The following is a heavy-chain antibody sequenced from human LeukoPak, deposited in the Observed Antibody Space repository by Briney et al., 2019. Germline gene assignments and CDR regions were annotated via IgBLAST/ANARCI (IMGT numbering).Heavy chain of an antibody. J-gene: IGHJ4*02. CDR3: AREFHYYDSSGPTYYFDY. D-gene: IGHD3-22*01. Sequence: GGSLRLSCAASGFTFSSYSMNWVRQAPGKGLEWVSYISSSSNTIYYADSVKGRFTISRDNAKNSLYLQMNSLRAEDTAVYYCAREFHYYDSSGPTYYFDYWGQGTLVTVSS. CDR2: ISSSSNTI. V-gene: IGHV3-48*01. CDR1: GFTFSSYS.